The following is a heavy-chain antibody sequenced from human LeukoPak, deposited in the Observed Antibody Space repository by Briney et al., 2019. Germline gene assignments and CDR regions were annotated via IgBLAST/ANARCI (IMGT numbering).Heavy chain of an antibody. CDR3: ARGDYYDSSGYSNNYYFDY. Sequence: GASVKVSCKASGYTFTSYYMHWVRQAPGQGLEWTGIINPSGGSTSYAQKFQGRVTMTRDTSTSTVYMELSSLRSEDTAVYYCARGDYYDSSGYSNNYYFDYWGQGTLVTVSS. CDR2: INPSGGST. V-gene: IGHV1-46*01. J-gene: IGHJ4*02. CDR1: GYTFTSYY. D-gene: IGHD3-22*01.